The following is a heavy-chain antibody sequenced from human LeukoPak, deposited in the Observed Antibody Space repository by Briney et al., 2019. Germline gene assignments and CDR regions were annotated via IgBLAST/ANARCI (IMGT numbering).Heavy chain of an antibody. CDR3: AKDTYPYDILTGYPDY. D-gene: IGHD3-9*01. J-gene: IGHJ4*02. CDR1: GFTFSSYA. V-gene: IGHV3-30*04. Sequence: GRSLRLSCAASGFTFSSYAMHWVRQAPGKGLEWVAVISYDGSNKYYADSVKGRFTISRDNSKNTLYLQMNSLRAEDTAVYYCAKDTYPYDILTGYPDYWGQGTLVTVSS. CDR2: ISYDGSNK.